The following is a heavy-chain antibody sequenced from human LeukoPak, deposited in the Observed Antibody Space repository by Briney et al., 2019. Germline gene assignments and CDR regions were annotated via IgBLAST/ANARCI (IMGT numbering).Heavy chain of an antibody. J-gene: IGHJ4*02. CDR2: ISPSGST. D-gene: IGHD1-26*01. V-gene: IGHV4-34*01. Sequence: SETLSLTCAVYGGSFSGNYWTWIRQPPGKGLEWIGEISPSGSTYYNPSLKSRLTISVDTSKNQFSLKLSSVSATDTALYYCARGPRSWLGALDYWGQGTLVTVST. CDR1: GGSFSGNY. CDR3: ARGPRSWLGALDY.